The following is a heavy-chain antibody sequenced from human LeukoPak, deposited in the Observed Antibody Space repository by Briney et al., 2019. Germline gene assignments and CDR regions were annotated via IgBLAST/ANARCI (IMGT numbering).Heavy chain of an antibody. CDR2: INHSGST. Sequence: SETLSLTCAVYGGSFCGYYWSWIRQPPGKGLEWIGEINHSGSTNYNPSLKSRVTISVDTSKNQFSPKLSSVTAADTAVYYCARSPFTRTLTAIAAAGTPDYWGQGTLVTVSS. V-gene: IGHV4-34*01. CDR1: GGSFCGYY. J-gene: IGHJ4*02. D-gene: IGHD6-13*01. CDR3: ARSPFTRTLTAIAAAGTPDY.